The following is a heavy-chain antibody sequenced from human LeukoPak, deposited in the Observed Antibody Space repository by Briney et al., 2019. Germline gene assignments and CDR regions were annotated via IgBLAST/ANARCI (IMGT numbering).Heavy chain of an antibody. V-gene: IGHV3-15*01. CDR1: GFTFSNAW. D-gene: IGHD5-18*01. CDR3: TTDLGYSYGYYYYGMDV. Sequence: GGSLRLSCAASGFTFSNAWMSWVRQAPGKGLEWVGRIKSKTDGGTTDYAAPVKGRFTISRDDSKNTLYLQMNSLKTEDTAVYYCTTDLGYSYGYYYYGMDVWGQGTTDTVSS. CDR2: IKSKTDGGTT. J-gene: IGHJ6*02.